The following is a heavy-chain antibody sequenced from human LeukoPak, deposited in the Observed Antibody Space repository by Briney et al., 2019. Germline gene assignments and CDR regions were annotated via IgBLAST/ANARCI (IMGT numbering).Heavy chain of an antibody. V-gene: IGHV4-59*01. CDR1: GGSLSSYY. J-gene: IGHJ4*02. CDR3: VRKVGADIQLYFDY. Sequence: SETLSLTCTVSGGSLSSYYWSWIRQPPGKGLEWIEYIYYSGSTNYNPSLKSRVTISVVTSKNQFSLKLSSVTAADTAVYYCVRKVGADIQLYFDYWGQGTLVTVSS. D-gene: IGHD5-18*01. CDR2: IYYSGST.